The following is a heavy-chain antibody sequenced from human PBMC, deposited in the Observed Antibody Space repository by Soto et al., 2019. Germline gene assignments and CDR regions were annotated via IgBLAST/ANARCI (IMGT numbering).Heavy chain of an antibody. CDR3: ARGYDGSYYYYGMDV. Sequence: GGSLRLSCAVSGFTFSDYYMSWIRQAPGKGLEWVSYISSSSSYTNYADSVKGRFTISRDNAKNSLYLQMNSLRAEDTAVYYCARGYDGSYYYYGMDVWGQGTTVTVSS. CDR2: ISSSSSYT. V-gene: IGHV3-11*06. CDR1: GFTFSDYY. D-gene: IGHD3-10*01. J-gene: IGHJ6*02.